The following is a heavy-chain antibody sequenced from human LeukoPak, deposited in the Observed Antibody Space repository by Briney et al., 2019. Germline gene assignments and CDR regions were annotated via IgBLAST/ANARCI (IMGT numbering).Heavy chain of an antibody. CDR2: ISGSGGRT. CDR3: AKERRITMVRGVRRYFDY. V-gene: IGHV3-23*01. CDR1: GFTFSSYA. J-gene: IGHJ4*02. Sequence: GGSLRLSCAASGFTFSSYAMSWVRQAPGKGLEWVSGISGSGGRTYYADSVKGRFTISRDNSKNTLYLQMNSLRAEDTAVYYCAKERRITMVRGVRRYFDYWGQGTLVTVSS. D-gene: IGHD3-10*01.